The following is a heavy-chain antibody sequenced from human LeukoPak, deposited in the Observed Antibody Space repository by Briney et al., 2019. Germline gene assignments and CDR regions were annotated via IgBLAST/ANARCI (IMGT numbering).Heavy chain of an antibody. V-gene: IGHV4-31*03. Sequence: PSETLSLTCTVSGGSISSGGYYWSWIRQHPGKGLEWIGYIYYSGSTYYNPSLKSRVTISVDTSKNQFSLKLSSVTAADTAVYYCARADYGGNETPFDYWGQGTLVTVSS. CDR3: ARADYGGNETPFDY. D-gene: IGHD4-23*01. CDR2: IYYSGST. CDR1: GGSISSGGYY. J-gene: IGHJ4*02.